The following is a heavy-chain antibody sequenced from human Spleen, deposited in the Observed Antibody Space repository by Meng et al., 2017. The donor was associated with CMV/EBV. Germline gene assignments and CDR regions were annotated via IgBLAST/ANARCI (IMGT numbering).Heavy chain of an antibody. CDR3: ARDPNGEHYSYGMDV. CDR1: GGSMNSYY. V-gene: IGHV4-59*01. CDR2: LDHRGST. Sequence: SETLSLTCTVSGGSMNSYYWSWIRQNPEKGLEWIGYLDHRGSTNYNPSLRSRVTMSLDTSKKQFSLRLSFVTAADTAVYYCARDPNGEHYSYGMDVWGQGTTVTVSS. J-gene: IGHJ6*02. D-gene: IGHD4-17*01.